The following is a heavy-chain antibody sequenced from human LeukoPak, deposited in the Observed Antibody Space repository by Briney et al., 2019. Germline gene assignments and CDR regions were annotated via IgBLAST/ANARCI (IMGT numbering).Heavy chain of an antibody. D-gene: IGHD1-26*01. V-gene: IGHV3-33*01. CDR1: GFTFSSYG. CDR3: ARPPEGSYPHYYGMDV. J-gene: IGHJ6*02. Sequence: GGSLRLSCAASGFTFSSYGMHWVRQAPGKGLEWVAVIWYDGSNKYYADSVKGRFTISRDNSKNTLYLQMNSLRAEDTAVYYCARPPEGSYPHYYGMDVWGQGTTVTVSS. CDR2: IWYDGSNK.